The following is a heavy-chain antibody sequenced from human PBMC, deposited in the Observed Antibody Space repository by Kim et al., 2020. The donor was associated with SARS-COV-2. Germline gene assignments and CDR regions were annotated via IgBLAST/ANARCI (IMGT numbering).Heavy chain of an antibody. CDR1: RFTVKSYG. D-gene: IGHD2-2*01. J-gene: IGHJ6*02. CDR3: ARDMSRMRSMDV. Sequence: GGSLRLSCVVTRFTVKSYGIHWVRQAPGKGLQWVATISYDGSNRYYLDSVKGRFTISSEKSQNTMFLQMNSLKVEDTGIYYCARDMSRMRSMDVWGQGTPVTVSS. V-gene: IGHV3-30*03. CDR2: ISYDGSNR.